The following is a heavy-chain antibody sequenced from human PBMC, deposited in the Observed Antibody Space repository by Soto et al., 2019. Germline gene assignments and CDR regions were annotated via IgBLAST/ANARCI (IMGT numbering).Heavy chain of an antibody. CDR1: GFTFSSYA. J-gene: IGHJ6*04. CDR2: ISGSGGST. CDR3: AKDLRGRIYCTNGECEATQSDGKDV. V-gene: IGHV3-23*01. D-gene: IGHD2-8*01. Sequence: GGSLRHSCAASGFTFSSYAMSWVRQAPGKELEWVSAISGSGGSTSYADPVKGRFTISRDNAKNTRYLQMNSLRAEETAVYYCAKDLRGRIYCTNGECEATQSDGKDVWAIVTSVPVSS.